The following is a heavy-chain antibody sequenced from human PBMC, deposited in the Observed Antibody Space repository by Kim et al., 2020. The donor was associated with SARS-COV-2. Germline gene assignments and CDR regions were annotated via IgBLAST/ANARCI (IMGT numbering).Heavy chain of an antibody. CDR1: GFTFSSYG. J-gene: IGHJ4*02. CDR2: ISYDGSNK. D-gene: IGHD3-10*01. CDR3: AKGLWFGELLSSGGVDY. Sequence: GGSLRLSCAASGFTFSSYGMHWVRQAPGKGLEWVAVISYDGSNKYYADSVKGRFTISRDNSKNTLYLQMNSLRAEDTAVYYCAKGLWFGELLSSGGVDYWGQGTLVTVSS. V-gene: IGHV3-30*18.